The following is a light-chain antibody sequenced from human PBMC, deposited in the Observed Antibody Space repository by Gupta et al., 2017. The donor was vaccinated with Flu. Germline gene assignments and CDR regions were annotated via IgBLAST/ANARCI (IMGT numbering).Light chain of an antibody. CDR3: QQDYGLPLT. CDR1: QDISNY. J-gene: IGKJ4*01. CDR2: DAS. Sequence: SLSASVGDRVTITCQASQDISNYLNWYQQKPGKAPKLLIYDASRLETGVPPRFSGSGSGTDFTLTISSLQPEDIATYYCQQDYGLPLTFGGGAKLEIK. V-gene: IGKV1-33*01.